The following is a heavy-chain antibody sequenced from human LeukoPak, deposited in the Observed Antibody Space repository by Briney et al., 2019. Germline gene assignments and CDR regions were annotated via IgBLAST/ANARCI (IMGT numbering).Heavy chain of an antibody. CDR1: GGSISSYY. CDR2: IYYSGST. D-gene: IGHD1-1*01. V-gene: IGHV4-59*01. CDR3: ARENKERRAFHY. J-gene: IGHJ4*02. Sequence: SETLSLTCTVSGGSISSYYWSWIRQPPGKGLEWIGYIYYSGSTNYNPSLKSRVTISVDTSKNQFSLKLSSVTAADTAVYYCARENKERRAFHYWGQGTLVTVSS.